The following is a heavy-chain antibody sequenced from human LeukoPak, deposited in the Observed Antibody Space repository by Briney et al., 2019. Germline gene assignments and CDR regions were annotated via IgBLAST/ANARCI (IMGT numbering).Heavy chain of an antibody. Sequence: GGSLRLSCAASGFTFSSYAISWVRQAPGQGLEWMGGIIPIFGTANYAQKFQGRVTITADESTSTAYMELSSLRSEDTAVYYCARRQWYSSSSMGYYFDYWGQGTLVTVSS. V-gene: IGHV1-69*01. J-gene: IGHJ4*02. CDR2: IIPIFGTA. CDR1: GFTFSSYA. D-gene: IGHD6-6*01. CDR3: ARRQWYSSSSMGYYFDY.